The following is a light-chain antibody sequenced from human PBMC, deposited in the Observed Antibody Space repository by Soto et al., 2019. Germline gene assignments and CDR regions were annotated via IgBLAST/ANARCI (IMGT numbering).Light chain of an antibody. CDR3: SSYTSSNTLE. Sequence: QSALTQPASVSGSPGQSITISCTGSSSDVGAYDYVSWYQQHPGKAPQLMIYDVSSRPSGVSYRFSGSKSDNTASLTISGLQPDDEADYYCSSYTSSNTLEFGGGTKLTVL. V-gene: IGLV2-14*03. J-gene: IGLJ2*01. CDR1: SSDVGAYDY. CDR2: DVS.